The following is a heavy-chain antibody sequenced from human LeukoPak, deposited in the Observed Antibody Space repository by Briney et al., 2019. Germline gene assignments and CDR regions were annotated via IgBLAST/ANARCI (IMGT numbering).Heavy chain of an antibody. J-gene: IGHJ4*02. V-gene: IGHV2-5*02. CDR2: IYWDDDK. D-gene: IGHD1-14*01. CDR1: RFSLSTSGVG. Sequence: SGPTLLKPTQTLTLTCSFSRFSLSTSGVGVGWIRQSPGKALEWLALIYWDDDKRYSPSLRTSPTIVKDTSNNQVVLIMTNVDPADTATYYCAHRRSGYNWNHGDFDYWGQGNLVTVSS. CDR3: AHRRSGYNWNHGDFDY.